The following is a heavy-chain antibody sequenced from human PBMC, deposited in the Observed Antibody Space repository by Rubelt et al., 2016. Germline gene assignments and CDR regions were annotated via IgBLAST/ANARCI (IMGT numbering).Heavy chain of an antibody. D-gene: IGHD2-2*01. CDR2: INHSGST. J-gene: IGHJ4*02. Sequence: QVQLQQWGAGLLKPSETLSLTCAVYGGSFSGYYWSWIRQPPGKGLEWIGEINHSGSTNYNPSLKSWVAISVDTSKNQFSLKLSAVTAADTAVYYCARAALLYCSSTSCHPGLWGQGTLVTVPS. V-gene: IGHV4-34*01. CDR1: GGSFSGYY. CDR3: ARAALLYCSSTSCHPGL.